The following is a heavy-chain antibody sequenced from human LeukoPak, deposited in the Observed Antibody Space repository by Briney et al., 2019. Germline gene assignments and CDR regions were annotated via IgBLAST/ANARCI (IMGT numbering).Heavy chain of an antibody. J-gene: IGHJ6*02. CDR3: ARHGGHYGTNVDYYDYGMDV. Sequence: GESLKISCKGSGYSFTSYWIGWVRQMPGKGLEWMGNIYPGDSDTRYSPSFQGQVTISADKSISTAYLQWSSLKASDTAMYYCARHGGHYGTNVDYYDYGMDVWGQGTTVTVSS. CDR2: IYPGDSDT. D-gene: IGHD4-17*01. CDR1: GYSFTSYW. V-gene: IGHV5-51*01.